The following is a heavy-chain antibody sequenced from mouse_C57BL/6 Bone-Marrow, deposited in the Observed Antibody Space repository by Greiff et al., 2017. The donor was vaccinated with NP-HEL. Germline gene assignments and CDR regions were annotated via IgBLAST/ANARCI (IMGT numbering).Heavy chain of an antibody. Sequence: VQLQQSDAELVKPGASVKISCKVSGYTFTDYTIHWMKQRPVQGLEWIGYIYPRDGSTKYNEKFKGKATLTADKSSSTAYMQLHSLTSDDSAVYICARMANFRDYLMDYWGQGASVTVSS. D-gene: IGHD2-13*01. J-gene: IGHJ4*01. V-gene: IGHV1-78*01. CDR1: GYTFTDYT. CDR3: ARMANFRDYLMDY. CDR2: IYPRDGST.